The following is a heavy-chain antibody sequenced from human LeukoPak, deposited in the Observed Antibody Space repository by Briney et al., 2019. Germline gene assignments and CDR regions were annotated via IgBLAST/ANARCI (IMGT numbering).Heavy chain of an antibody. Sequence: GGSLRLSCVASGFTFSRYWMSWVRHAPGKGLEWVAKIKQDGSGEYYLDSVKGRFTISRDNAKNSLYLQMNSLRADDTAVYFCTTGYSSGWYNEGNYWGQGTLVTVSS. V-gene: IGHV3-7*01. CDR2: IKQDGSGE. CDR3: TTGYSSGWYNEGNY. D-gene: IGHD6-19*01. CDR1: GFTFSRYW. J-gene: IGHJ4*02.